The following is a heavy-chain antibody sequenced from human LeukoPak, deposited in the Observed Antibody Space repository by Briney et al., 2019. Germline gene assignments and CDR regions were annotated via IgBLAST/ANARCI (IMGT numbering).Heavy chain of an antibody. Sequence: PGGSLRLSCAASGFTISSNYMSWVRQAPGKGLEWVSVIYSGGSTYYADSVKGRLTISRDNSKNTLYLHMNSLRAEDTAVYYCARGPRSYQLLYWGQGTLVTVSS. V-gene: IGHV3-66*02. CDR2: IYSGGST. D-gene: IGHD2-2*01. J-gene: IGHJ4*02. CDR1: GFTISSNY. CDR3: ARGPRSYQLLY.